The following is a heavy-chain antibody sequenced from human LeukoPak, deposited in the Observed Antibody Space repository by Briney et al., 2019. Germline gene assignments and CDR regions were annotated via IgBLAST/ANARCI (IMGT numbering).Heavy chain of an antibody. CDR2: ISGSGRST. D-gene: IGHD6-19*01. J-gene: IGHJ4*02. CDR3: AKPSSGWYFDPFDY. CDR1: RFTFSSYA. V-gene: IGHV3-23*01. Sequence: PGGSLRLSCAVSRFTFSSYAMRWVRQAPGKGLEWVSSISGSGRSTYYADSVKGRFTISSDNSKNTLYLQMNSLRAEDTAVYYCAKPSSGWYFDPFDYWGQGTLVTVSS.